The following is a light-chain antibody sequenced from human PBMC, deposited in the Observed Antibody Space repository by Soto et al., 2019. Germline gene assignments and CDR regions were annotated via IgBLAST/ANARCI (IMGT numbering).Light chain of an antibody. Sequence: DIQMTQSPSSVSASVGDRDTITCRASQGISRWLAWYQQKPGEAPKLLIYAASSLQSGVPSRFSGSGSGTDFTLTISSLQSEDFATYTCQQANSFPYTFGQGTKLEIK. CDR2: AAS. CDR1: QGISRW. CDR3: QQANSFPYT. J-gene: IGKJ2*01. V-gene: IGKV1-12*01.